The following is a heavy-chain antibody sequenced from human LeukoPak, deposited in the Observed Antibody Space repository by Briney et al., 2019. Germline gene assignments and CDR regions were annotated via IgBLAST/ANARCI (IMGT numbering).Heavy chain of an antibody. V-gene: IGHV1-69*04. D-gene: IGHD2-21*02. Sequence: ASAKVSCKASGGTFSSYAISWVRQAPGQGLEWMGRIIPILGIANYAQKFQGRVTITADKSTSTAYMELSSLRSEDTAVYYCAREIIVVGTLYYFDYWGQGTLVTVSS. CDR2: IIPILGIA. CDR1: GGTFSSYA. J-gene: IGHJ4*02. CDR3: AREIIVVGTLYYFDY.